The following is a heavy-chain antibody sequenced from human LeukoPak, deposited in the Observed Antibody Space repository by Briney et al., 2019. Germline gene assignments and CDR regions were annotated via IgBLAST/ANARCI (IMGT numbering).Heavy chain of an antibody. CDR2: ISSSGATI. CDR3: ARDHYDYVWGSPFTVNWFDP. J-gene: IGHJ5*02. V-gene: IGHV3-48*04. Sequence: PGGSLRLSCVASGFTLRSYVMNWVRQTPGKGLEWLSYISSSGATIYYADSVKGRFTISRDNARNSLYLQMNTLRAEDTAVYYCARDHYDYVWGSPFTVNWFDPWGQGTLVTVSS. D-gene: IGHD3-16*01. CDR1: GFTLRSYV.